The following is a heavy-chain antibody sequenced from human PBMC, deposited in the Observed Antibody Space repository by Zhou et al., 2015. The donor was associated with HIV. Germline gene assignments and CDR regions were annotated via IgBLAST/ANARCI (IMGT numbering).Heavy chain of an antibody. Sequence: QVELVQSGAEVKKPGSSVKVSCKASGGTFNSYAITWVRQAPGQGLEWMGGIVPIFGTPNYAQKFQGRITIAADESTSTAYMELSSLRSEDTAIYYCARGGGRVGMILVVITATWGQGTLVHRLL. CDR3: ARGGGRVGMILVVITAT. V-gene: IGHV1-69*01. J-gene: IGHJ4*02. CDR2: IVPIFGTP. CDR1: GGTFNSYA. D-gene: IGHD3-22*01.